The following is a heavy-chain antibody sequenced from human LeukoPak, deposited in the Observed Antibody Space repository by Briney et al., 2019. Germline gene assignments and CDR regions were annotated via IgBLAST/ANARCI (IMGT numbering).Heavy chain of an antibody. CDR3: ARGRPYYDILTGPQGPFDY. CDR2: INSDGSST. Sequence: GGSLRLSCATSGFTFSSYWMHWVRQAPGKGLVWVSRINSDGSSTSYADSVKGRFTISRDNAKNTLYLQMNSLRAEDTAVYYCARGRPYYDILTGPQGPFDYWGQGTLVTVSS. J-gene: IGHJ4*02. D-gene: IGHD3-9*01. V-gene: IGHV3-74*01. CDR1: GFTFSSYW.